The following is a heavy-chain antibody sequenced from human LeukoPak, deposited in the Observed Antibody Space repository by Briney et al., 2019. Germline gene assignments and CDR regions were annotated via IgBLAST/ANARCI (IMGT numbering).Heavy chain of an antibody. D-gene: IGHD2-2*01. J-gene: IGHJ5*02. CDR3: ARLARGRQYQLERFDP. V-gene: IGHV3-7*03. CDR1: GFSFSSYW. CDR2: IKEDGSAK. Sequence: GGSLRLSCAASGFSFSSYWMRWVRQAPGKGLEWVANIKEDGSAKNYVDSVRGRFTASIDNAKSSVYLQMSSLKASDTAMYYCARLARGRQYQLERFDPWGQGTLVTVSS.